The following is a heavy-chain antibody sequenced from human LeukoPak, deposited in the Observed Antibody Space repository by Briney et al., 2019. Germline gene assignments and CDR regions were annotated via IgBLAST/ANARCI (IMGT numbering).Heavy chain of an antibody. J-gene: IGHJ3*02. D-gene: IGHD2-2*01. CDR3: ARGNAHAFDI. CDR1: GFTFTYYG. Sequence: GGSLRLSCAASGFTFTYYGMHWVRQAPGKGLEWLAVIWYDGSHEYYADSVRGRFTISGDNSRNTVSLQMNSLSAEDTAVYYCARGNAHAFDIWGQGTMVTVSS. V-gene: IGHV3-33*01. CDR2: IWYDGSHE.